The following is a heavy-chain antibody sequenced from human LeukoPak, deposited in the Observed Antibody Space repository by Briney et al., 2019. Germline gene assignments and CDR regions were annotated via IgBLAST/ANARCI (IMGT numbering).Heavy chain of an antibody. CDR3: ARYIVVVPAAIWWFDP. V-gene: IGHV4-59*01. CDR1: GGSISSYY. CDR2: IYYSGST. J-gene: IGHJ5*02. Sequence: MTSETLSLTCTVSGGSISSYYWSWIRQPPGKGLEWIGYIYYSGSTNYNPSLKSRVTISVDTSKNQFSLKLSSVTAADTAVYYCARYIVVVPAAIWWFDPWGQGTLVTVSS. D-gene: IGHD2-2*02.